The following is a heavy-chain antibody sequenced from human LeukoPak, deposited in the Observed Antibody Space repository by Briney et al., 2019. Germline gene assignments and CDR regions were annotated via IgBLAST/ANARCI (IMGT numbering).Heavy chain of an antibody. CDR2: INPRGGST. Sequence: GASVKVSCKASRYTFTSHFMHWVRQAPGQGLEWMGIINPRGGSTSYTQKFQGRVTMTRDTSTSTVYMELSSLRSEDTAVYYCARVKSYYYDTSDKDAFDIWGQGTMVTVSS. V-gene: IGHV1-46*01. CDR3: ARVKSYYYDTSDKDAFDI. D-gene: IGHD3-22*01. CDR1: RYTFTSHF. J-gene: IGHJ3*02.